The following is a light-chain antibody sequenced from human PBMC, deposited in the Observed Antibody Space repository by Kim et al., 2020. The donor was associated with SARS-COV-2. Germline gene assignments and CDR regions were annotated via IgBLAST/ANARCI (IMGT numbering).Light chain of an antibody. J-gene: IGLJ3*02. CDR3: SSYTSSSTWV. CDR2: DVS. V-gene: IGLV2-14*03. CDR1: SSDVGGYNY. Sequence: QSASVSGSPGQSITISCTGTSSDVGGYNYVSWYQHHPGKAPKLMIYDVSKRPSGVSNRFSGSKSGNTASLTISGLQAEDAANYYCSSYTSSSTWVFGGGTQLTVL.